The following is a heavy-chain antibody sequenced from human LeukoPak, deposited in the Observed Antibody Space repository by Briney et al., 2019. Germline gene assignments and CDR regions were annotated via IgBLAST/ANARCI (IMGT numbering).Heavy chain of an antibody. J-gene: IGHJ6*03. CDR3: ARGGTGDSDYYYYYYYMDV. CDR2: IDHTGST. D-gene: IGHD7-27*01. Sequence: SETLSLTCTVSDDSITIYYWTWIRQPPGKGLEWIGYIDHTGSTNYNPSLNSRVTISRDTSKNHFSLELSSVTAADTAVYFCARGGTGDSDYYYYYYYMDVWGKGTTVTVSS. CDR1: DDSITIYY. V-gene: IGHV4-59*01.